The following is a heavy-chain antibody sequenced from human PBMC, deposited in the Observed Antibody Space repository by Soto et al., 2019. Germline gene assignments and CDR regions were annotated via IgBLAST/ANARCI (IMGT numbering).Heavy chain of an antibody. V-gene: IGHV3-53*01. CDR1: GFTVKNYQ. Sequence: GGSLRLSCAASGFTVKNYQMNWVRQAPGKGLEWVSVIYSGGVTYYPDSVKGRFTTIRDTSKNTVYLQMNSLRAADTAMYYCARDPSTTGYYGLDVWGQGTTVTVSS. CDR2: IYSGGVT. J-gene: IGHJ6*02. CDR3: ARDPSTTGYYGLDV.